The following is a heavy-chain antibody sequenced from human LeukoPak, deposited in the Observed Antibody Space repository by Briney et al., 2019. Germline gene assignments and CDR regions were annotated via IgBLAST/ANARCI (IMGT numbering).Heavy chain of an antibody. CDR1: GFTFSNAW. J-gene: IGHJ4*02. CDR2: IKSKTDGGTT. V-gene: IGHV3-15*01. Sequence: PGGSLRLSCAASGFTFSNAWMSWVRQAPGKGLEWVGRIKSKTDGGTTDYAAPVKGRFTISRDDSKNTLYLQTNSLRTEDTAVYYCTTARFDLFGVYWGQGTLVTVSS. D-gene: IGHD3-10*02. CDR3: TTARFDLFGVY.